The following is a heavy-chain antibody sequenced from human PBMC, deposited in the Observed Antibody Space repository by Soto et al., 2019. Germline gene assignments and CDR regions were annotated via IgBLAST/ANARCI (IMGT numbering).Heavy chain of an antibody. CDR1: GFKYTDFA. CDR3: ARRAWDSYYAIDV. CDR2: ISYDGSDK. D-gene: IGHD3-22*01. V-gene: IGHV3-30*09. Sequence: VQLVESGGGEVQPGRSLRLSCAASGFKYTDFALHWVRQAPGKGLEWVAIISYDGSDKYYADSVKGRFVISRDNPKNTLYLEMYSLRPEDTAVYFCARRAWDSYYAIDVWGQGTTVTVFS. J-gene: IGHJ6*02.